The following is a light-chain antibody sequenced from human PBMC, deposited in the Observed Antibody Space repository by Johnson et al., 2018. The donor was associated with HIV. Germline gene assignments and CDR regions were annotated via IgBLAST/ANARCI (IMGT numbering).Light chain of an antibody. J-gene: IGLJ1*01. CDR3: GIWDPRLCPLYV. Sequence: QSALTQPPSVSAAPGQKVTISCSGNRSNIGDNFVSWYQHLPGTAPKLLAYDNSKRPSGIPDRFPGSMSGATATLGITGLQTGDEAGYYFGIWDPRLCPLYVIGTGTTITVL. V-gene: IGLV1-51*01. CDR2: DNS. CDR1: RSNIGDNF.